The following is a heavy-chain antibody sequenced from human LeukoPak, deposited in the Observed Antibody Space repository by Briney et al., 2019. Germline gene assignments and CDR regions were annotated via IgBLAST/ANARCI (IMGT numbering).Heavy chain of an antibody. D-gene: IGHD3-9*01. CDR2: IYTSGST. Sequence: PSETLSLTCTVSGGSISSYYWSWIRQPAGKGLEWIGRIYTSGSTNYNPSLKSRVTMSVDTSKNQCSLKLSSVTAADTAVYYCARDSLRYFDSSAFDIWGQGTMVTVSS. CDR3: ARDSLRYFDSSAFDI. J-gene: IGHJ3*02. CDR1: GGSISSYY. V-gene: IGHV4-4*07.